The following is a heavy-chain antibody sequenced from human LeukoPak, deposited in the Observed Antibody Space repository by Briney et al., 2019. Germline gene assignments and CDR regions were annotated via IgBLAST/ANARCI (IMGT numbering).Heavy chain of an antibody. CDR2: IKEDGSDK. CDR3: ARNSGWFRFDY. V-gene: IGHV3-7*03. Sequence: SGGSLRLSCAASGFTFSNYWMDWVRQSPGKGLEWVANIKEDGSDKYYVDSVKGRFTISRDNAKNSLYPQMNSLRAEDTAVYYCARNSGWFRFDYWGQGTLVTVSS. D-gene: IGHD6-19*01. J-gene: IGHJ4*02. CDR1: GFTFSNYW.